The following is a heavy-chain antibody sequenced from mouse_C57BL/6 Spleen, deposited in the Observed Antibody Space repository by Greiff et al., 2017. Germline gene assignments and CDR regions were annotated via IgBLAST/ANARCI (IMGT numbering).Heavy chain of an antibody. CDR3: AGDYYGSSYPFDY. V-gene: IGHV1-80*01. J-gene: IGHJ2*01. Sequence: QVQLQQSGAELVKPGASVKISCKASGYAFSSYWMNWVKQRPGKGLEWIGQIYPGDGDTNYNGKFKGKATLTADKSSSTAYMQLSSLTSEDSAVYFCAGDYYGSSYPFDYWGQGTTLTVSS. CDR1: GYAFSSYW. CDR2: IYPGDGDT. D-gene: IGHD1-1*01.